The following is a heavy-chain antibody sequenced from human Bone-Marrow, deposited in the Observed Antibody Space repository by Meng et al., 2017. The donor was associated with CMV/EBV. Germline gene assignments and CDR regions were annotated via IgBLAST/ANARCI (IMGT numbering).Heavy chain of an antibody. CDR3: ARDGAVAGTLRYYGMDV. D-gene: IGHD6-19*01. J-gene: IGHJ6*01. Sequence: SETLSLTCTVSGGSISSYYWSWIRQPPGKGLEWIGYIYYSGSTNYNPSLKSRVTISVDTSKNQFSLKLSSVTAADTAVYYCARDGAVAGTLRYYGMDVWGQGTTVTVSS. CDR2: IYYSGST. CDR1: GGSISSYY. V-gene: IGHV4-59*01.